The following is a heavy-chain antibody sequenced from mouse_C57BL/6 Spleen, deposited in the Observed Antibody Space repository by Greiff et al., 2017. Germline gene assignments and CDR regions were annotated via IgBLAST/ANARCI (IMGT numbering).Heavy chain of an antibody. CDR1: GYTFTSYW. CDR2: IYPGSGST. Sequence: QVQLKQPGAELVKPGASVKMSCKASGYTFTSYWITWVKQRPGQGLEWIGDIYPGSGSTNYNEKFKSKATLTVDTSSSTAYMQLSSLTSEDSAVYYCARRRLYDGYYEAMDYWGQGTSVTVSS. D-gene: IGHD2-3*01. V-gene: IGHV1-55*01. CDR3: ARRRLYDGYYEAMDY. J-gene: IGHJ4*01.